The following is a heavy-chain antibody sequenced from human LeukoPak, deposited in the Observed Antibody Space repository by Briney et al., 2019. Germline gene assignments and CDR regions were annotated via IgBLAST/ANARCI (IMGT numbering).Heavy chain of an antibody. V-gene: IGHV3-23*01. CDR2: ISGSGGST. Sequence: QTGGSLRLSCAASGFAFSSYAMSWVRQAPGKGLEWVSAISGSGGSTYYADSVKGRFTISRDNSNNTLYLQMNSLRAEDTAVYYCAKDGDSSGYYLFDYWGQGTLVTVSS. CDR1: GFAFSSYA. D-gene: IGHD3-22*01. CDR3: AKDGDSSGYYLFDY. J-gene: IGHJ4*02.